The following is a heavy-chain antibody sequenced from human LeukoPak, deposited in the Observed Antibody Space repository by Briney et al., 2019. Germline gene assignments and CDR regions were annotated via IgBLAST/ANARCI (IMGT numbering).Heavy chain of an antibody. CDR1: GFTFSNYA. D-gene: IGHD3-22*01. CDR3: ARDGPSIVVANDAFDV. CDR2: ISYDGRNK. V-gene: IGHV3-30*03. Sequence: PGGSLRLSCATSGFTFSNYAMHWVRQAPGKGLEWVAFISYDGRNKYYADSVRGRFSISRDNSKNTLYLQVNTLRTDDTALFYCARDGPSIVVANDAFDVWGRGTMVTVSS. J-gene: IGHJ3*01.